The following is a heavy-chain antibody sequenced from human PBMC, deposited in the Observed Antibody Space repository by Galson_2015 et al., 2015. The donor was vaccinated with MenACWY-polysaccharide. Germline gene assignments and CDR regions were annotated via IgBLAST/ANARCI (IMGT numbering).Heavy chain of an antibody. D-gene: IGHD3-10*01. CDR1: GFTLSGYW. CDR3: ARDSAPGY. Sequence: SLRLSCAASGFTLSGYWMNWVRQAPGKGLEWVANIKQDGSEKYYMDSVKGRFTISRDNAKNSLYLQMNSLRAEDTAVYYCARDSAPGYWGRGTLVTVSS. V-gene: IGHV3-7*01. CDR2: IKQDGSEK. J-gene: IGHJ2*01.